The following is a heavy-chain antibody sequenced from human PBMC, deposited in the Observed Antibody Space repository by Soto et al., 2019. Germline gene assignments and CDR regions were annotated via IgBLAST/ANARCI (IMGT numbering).Heavy chain of an antibody. D-gene: IGHD3-9*01. CDR1: GGSIGSGGYY. Sequence: QVQLQESGPGLVKPSQTLSLTCTVSGGSIGSGGYYWTWIRQRPGKGLEWIGYISYSGSTYYSPSPKSRLTXXIXTSKNQFSLKLSSVTAADTAVYYCAREASYDILTGFYNSLDFWGRGTLVTVSS. J-gene: IGHJ4*02. CDR2: ISYSGST. CDR3: AREASYDILTGFYNSLDF. V-gene: IGHV4-31*03.